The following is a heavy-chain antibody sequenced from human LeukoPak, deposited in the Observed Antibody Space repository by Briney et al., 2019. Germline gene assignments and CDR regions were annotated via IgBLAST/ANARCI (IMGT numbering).Heavy chain of an antibody. Sequence: SETLSLTCTVSGYSISSGYYWGWIRQPPGKGLEWIGTMYHSGSTYYNPSLKSRVPISVDTPKNPFSLKLSSVTAADTAVYYCARHLLLDMTTVWYNWFDPWGQGTLVTVPS. J-gene: IGHJ5*02. V-gene: IGHV4-38-2*02. D-gene: IGHD4-17*01. CDR1: GYSISSGYY. CDR2: MYHSGST. CDR3: ARHLLLDMTTVWYNWFDP.